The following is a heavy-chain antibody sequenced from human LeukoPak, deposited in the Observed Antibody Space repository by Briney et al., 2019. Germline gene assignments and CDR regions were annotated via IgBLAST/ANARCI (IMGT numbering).Heavy chain of an antibody. J-gene: IGHJ5*02. CDR3: ARRYCSGGSCYSRFGGAFDP. CDR2: IYYSGST. CDR1: GGSISSSSYY. D-gene: IGHD2-15*01. Sequence: KPSETLSLTCTVSGGSISSSSYYWGWIRQPPGKGLEWIVSIYYSGSTYYNPSLKSRVTISVDTSKNQFSLKLSSVTAADTAVYYCARRYCSGGSCYSRFGGAFDPWGQGTLVTVSS. V-gene: IGHV4-39*01.